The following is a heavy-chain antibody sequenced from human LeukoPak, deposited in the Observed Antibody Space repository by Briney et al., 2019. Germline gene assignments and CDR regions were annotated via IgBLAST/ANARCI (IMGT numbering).Heavy chain of an antibody. D-gene: IGHD1-26*01. CDR1: GGSISSTNW. V-gene: IGHV4-4*02. Sequence: SETLSLTCGVPGGSISSTNWCSWVRQPPEQGLEWIAEISLTGRTNYTPPLNARVPMSLNKSTNHLSLSLTSVTAPYTALYSFSRESGDFSRCGYWGQGTLVIVPP. CDR2: ISLTGRT. J-gene: IGHJ4*02. CDR3: SRESGDFSRCGY.